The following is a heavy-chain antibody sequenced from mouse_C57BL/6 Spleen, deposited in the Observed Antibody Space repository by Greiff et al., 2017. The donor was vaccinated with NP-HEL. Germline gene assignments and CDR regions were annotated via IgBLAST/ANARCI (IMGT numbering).Heavy chain of an antibody. D-gene: IGHD1-1*01. CDR1: GYTFTSYW. J-gene: IGHJ3*01. CDR2: IDPSDSYT. Sequence: QVQLQQPGAELVMPGASVKLSCKASGYTFTSYWMHWVKQRPGQGLEWIGEIDPSDSYTNYNQKFKGKSTLTVDKSSSTAYMQLSSLTSEDSAVYYCAMGYYGSSLPLAYWGQGTLVTVSA. V-gene: IGHV1-69*01. CDR3: AMGYYGSSLPLAY.